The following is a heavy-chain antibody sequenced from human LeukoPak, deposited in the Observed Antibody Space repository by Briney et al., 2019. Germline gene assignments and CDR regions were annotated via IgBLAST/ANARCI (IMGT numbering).Heavy chain of an antibody. D-gene: IGHD3-22*01. CDR2: IYKRGNT. CDR1: GDSISSGSYY. Sequence: PSETLSLTCTVSGDSISSGSYYWSWLRQPAGKGLEWIVRIYKRGNTNYNPSLESRVTISIDTTKNQFSLNLSSVTAADTAVYYCARGGHYYDSSGYGFDYWGQGTLVTVSS. CDR3: ARGGHYYDSSGYGFDY. V-gene: IGHV4-61*02. J-gene: IGHJ4*02.